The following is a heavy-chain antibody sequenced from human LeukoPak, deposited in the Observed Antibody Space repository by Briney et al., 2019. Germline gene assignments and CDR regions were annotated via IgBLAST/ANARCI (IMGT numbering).Heavy chain of an antibody. Sequence: GGSLRLSCAASGFTFSTYGMSWVRQAPGKGLEWVSSITDSGGGTYYADSVKGRFTISRDNAKNSLYLQMNSLRAEDTAVYYCAGTGYDIIFDYWGQGTLVTVSS. CDR2: ITDSGGGT. V-gene: IGHV3-23*01. D-gene: IGHD3-9*01. J-gene: IGHJ4*02. CDR1: GFTFSTYG. CDR3: AGTGYDIIFDY.